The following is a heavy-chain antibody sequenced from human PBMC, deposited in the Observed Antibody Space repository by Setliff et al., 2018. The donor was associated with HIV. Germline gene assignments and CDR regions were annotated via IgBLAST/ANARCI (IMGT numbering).Heavy chain of an antibody. CDR2: MTPYSGNT. Sequence: GASVKVSCKASGGTFRSYAISWVRQAAGHGLEWMGWMTPYSGNTGYAQKFQGRVSMTRNTSISTAYMELSSLRSEDTAVYYCARVGSYWTQFDYWGQGTLVTVSS. CDR3: ARVGSYWTQFDY. J-gene: IGHJ4*01. D-gene: IGHD2-15*01. CDR1: GGTFRSYA. V-gene: IGHV1-8*02.